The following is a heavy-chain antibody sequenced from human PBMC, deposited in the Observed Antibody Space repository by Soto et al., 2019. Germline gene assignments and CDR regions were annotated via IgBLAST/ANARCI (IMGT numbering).Heavy chain of an antibody. V-gene: IGHV3-53*01. J-gene: IGHJ4*02. Sequence: HPGGSLRLSCAVSGFTVRSNYMSWVRQAPGKGLEWVSIIYSSGNTYYADSVKGRFTMSRDTSNNTVFLQMSSLRAEDTAVYYCARVSSPFGYWGQGTLVTVSS. CDR1: GFTVRSNY. CDR3: ARVSSPFGY. D-gene: IGHD3-16*01. CDR2: IYSSGNT.